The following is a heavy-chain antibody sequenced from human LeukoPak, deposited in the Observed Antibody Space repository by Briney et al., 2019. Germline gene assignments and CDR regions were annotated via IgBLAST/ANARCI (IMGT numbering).Heavy chain of an antibody. J-gene: IGHJ2*01. CDR3: AREFGFSSGWYGPRYFDL. Sequence: RGASVKVSCKASGYTFTGYYMHWVRQAPGQGLEWMGWINPNSGGTNYAQKFQGWVTMTRDTSISTAYMELSRLRSDDTAVYYCAREFGFSSGWYGPRYFDLWGRGTLVTVSS. CDR2: INPNSGGT. V-gene: IGHV1-2*04. CDR1: GYTFTGYY. D-gene: IGHD6-19*01.